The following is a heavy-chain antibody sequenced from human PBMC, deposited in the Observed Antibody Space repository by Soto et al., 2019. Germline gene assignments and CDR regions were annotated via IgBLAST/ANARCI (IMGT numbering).Heavy chain of an antibody. Sequence: PGGSLRLSCAASGFTFSSYGMHWARQAPGKGLEWVAVISYDGSNKYYADSVKGRFTISRDNSKNTLYLQMNSLRAEDTAVYYCAKLAGLAAAGLDYWGQGTLVT. CDR1: GFTFSSYG. CDR2: ISYDGSNK. D-gene: IGHD6-13*01. V-gene: IGHV3-30*18. J-gene: IGHJ4*02. CDR3: AKLAGLAAAGLDY.